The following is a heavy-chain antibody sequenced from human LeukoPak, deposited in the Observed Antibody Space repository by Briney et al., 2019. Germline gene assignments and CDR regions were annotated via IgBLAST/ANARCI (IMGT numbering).Heavy chain of an antibody. CDR1: GGSISSYY. CDR3: ARENYYDSSGYWY. D-gene: IGHD3-22*01. CDR2: IYYSGST. J-gene: IGHJ4*02. Sequence: SETLSLTCTVSGGSISSYYWSWIRQPPGKGLEWIGYIYYSGSTNYNPSLKSRVTISVDTSKNQFSLKLSSVTAADTAVYYCARENYYDSSGYWYWGQGTLVTVSS. V-gene: IGHV4-59*01.